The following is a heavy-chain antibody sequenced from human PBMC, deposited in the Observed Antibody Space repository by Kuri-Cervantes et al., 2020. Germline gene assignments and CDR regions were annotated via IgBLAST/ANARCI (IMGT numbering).Heavy chain of an antibody. CDR3: ARDLEPNCSGGSCYFGLGY. CDR2: INAGNGNT. CDR1: GGTFSSYA. D-gene: IGHD2-15*01. J-gene: IGHJ4*02. Sequence: ASVKVSCKASGGTFSSYAISWVRQAPGQRLEWMGWINAGNGNTKYSQKFQGRVTITRDTSASTAYMELSSLRSEDTAVYYCARDLEPNCSGGSCYFGLGYWGQGTLVTVSS. V-gene: IGHV1-3*01.